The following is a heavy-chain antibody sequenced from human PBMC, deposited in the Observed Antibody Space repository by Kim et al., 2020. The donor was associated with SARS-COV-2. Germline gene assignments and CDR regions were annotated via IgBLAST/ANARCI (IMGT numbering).Heavy chain of an antibody. CDR2: ISYDGSNK. D-gene: IGHD5-12*01. CDR3: ARDSPLMEMATIKGYYF. Sequence: GGSLRLSCAASGFTFSSYAMHWVRQAPGKGLEWVAVISYDGSNKYYADSVKGRFTISRDNSKNTLYLQMNSLRAEDTAVYYCARDSPLMEMATIKGYYF. J-gene: IGHJ4*01. V-gene: IGHV3-30*04. CDR1: GFTFSSYA.